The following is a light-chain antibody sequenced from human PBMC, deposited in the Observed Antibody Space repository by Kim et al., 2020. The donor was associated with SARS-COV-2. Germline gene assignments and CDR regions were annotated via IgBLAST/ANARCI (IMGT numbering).Light chain of an antibody. CDR1: QNIARY. CDR3: QQVYSSPLS. CDR2: AES. V-gene: IGKV1-39*01. Sequence: DIQMTQSPSSLSASVGDRVTITCRASQNIARYVNWFQQKPGKAPNLLIYAESRLPSGVPSRFSGSGSGTEFTLTISSLQPEDSATYYCQQVYSSPLSFGGGTKLEIK. J-gene: IGKJ4*01.